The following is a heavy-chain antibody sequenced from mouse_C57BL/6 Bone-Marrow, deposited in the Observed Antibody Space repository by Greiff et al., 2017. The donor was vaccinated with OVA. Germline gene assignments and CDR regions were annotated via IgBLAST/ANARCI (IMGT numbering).Heavy chain of an antibody. CDR3: ARGGTTVVADWYFDV. V-gene: IGHV1-54*01. D-gene: IGHD1-1*01. Sequence: QVQLQQSGAELVRPGTSVKVSCKASGYAFTNYLIEWVKQRPGQGLEWIGVINPGSGGTNYNEKFKGKATLTADKSSSTAYTQLSSLTSEDSAVYFCARGGTTVVADWYFDVWGTGTTVTVSS. J-gene: IGHJ1*03. CDR2: INPGSGGT. CDR1: GYAFTNYL.